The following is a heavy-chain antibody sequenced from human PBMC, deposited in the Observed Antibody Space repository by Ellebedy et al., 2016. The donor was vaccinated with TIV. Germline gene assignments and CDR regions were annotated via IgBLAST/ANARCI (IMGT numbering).Heavy chain of an antibody. J-gene: IGHJ4*02. CDR3: ARETARYFDWDH. V-gene: IGHV3-74*01. CDR1: GFTLSGSY. CDR2: INTDGSST. D-gene: IGHD3-9*01. Sequence: GESLKISCAASGFTLSGSYMHWVRQAPGKGLQWVARINTDGSSTSYADSMEGRFTISRDNAKNTVHLEMNSLRAEDPAIYYCARETARYFDWDHWGQGTLVTVSS.